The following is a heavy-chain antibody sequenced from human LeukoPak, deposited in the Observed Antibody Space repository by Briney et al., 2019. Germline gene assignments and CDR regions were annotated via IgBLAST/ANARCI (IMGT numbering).Heavy chain of an antibody. CDR1: GGSISSYY. CDR2: IYYSGST. D-gene: IGHD6-6*01. Sequence: SETLSLTCTVSGGSISSYYWSWIRQPPGKGLEWIGYIYYSGSTNYNPSLKSRVTISVDTSKNQFSLKLSSVTAAGTAVYYCARSSIAAPNGFDYWGQGTLVTVSS. CDR3: ARSSIAAPNGFDY. V-gene: IGHV4-59*01. J-gene: IGHJ4*02.